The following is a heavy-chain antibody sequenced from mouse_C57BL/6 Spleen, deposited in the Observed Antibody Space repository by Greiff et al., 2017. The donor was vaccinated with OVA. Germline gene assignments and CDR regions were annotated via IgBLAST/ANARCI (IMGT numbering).Heavy chain of an antibody. D-gene: IGHD2-1*01. J-gene: IGHJ1*03. CDR2: LYPGDGDT. CDR1: GYAFSSSW. V-gene: IGHV1-82*01. CDR3: ARCGNYGGWYFDV. Sequence: VQLQQSGPELVKPGASVKISCKASGYAFSSSWMNWVKQRPGKGLEWIGRLYPGDGDTNYNGKFKGKATLTADKSSSTAYMQLSSLTSEDSAVYFCARCGNYGGWYFDVWGTGTTVTVSS.